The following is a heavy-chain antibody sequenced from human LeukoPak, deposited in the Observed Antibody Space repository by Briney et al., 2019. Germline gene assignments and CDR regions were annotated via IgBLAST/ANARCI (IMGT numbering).Heavy chain of an antibody. CDR1: GFTFSTYA. CDR3: ARDWYDY. Sequence: GGSLRLSCAASGFTFSTYAMIXVRQAPGKGLEXVXVXXXSGXXXXXXXSVKGRFTISRDNSKDTLYLQMNSLRAEDTAVYYCARDWYDYWGQGTLVTVSS. J-gene: IGHJ4*02. D-gene: IGHD6-13*01. V-gene: IGHV3-23*01. CDR2: XXXSGXXX.